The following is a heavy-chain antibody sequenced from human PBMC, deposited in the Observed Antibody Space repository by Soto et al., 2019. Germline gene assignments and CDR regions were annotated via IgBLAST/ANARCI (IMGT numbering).Heavy chain of an antibody. CDR3: ASDTGGSYDY. V-gene: IGHV3-72*01. D-gene: IGHD3-16*01. J-gene: IGHJ4*02. Sequence: EVQLVESGGGLVQPGGSLRLSCAASGFTFSDYYMDWVRQVPGKGLEWVGRTRNKANSYTTEYAAPVRGRFSISRDDSKDSMYLPMYSLKTEDTAVYYCASDTGGSYDYWGQGALVTVSS. CDR1: GFTFSDYY. CDR2: TRNKANSYTT.